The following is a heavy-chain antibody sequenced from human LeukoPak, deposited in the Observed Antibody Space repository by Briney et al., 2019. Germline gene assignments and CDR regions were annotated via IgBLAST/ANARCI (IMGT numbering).Heavy chain of an antibody. V-gene: IGHV3-74*01. CDR2: ISNDSSTT. Sequence: GGSLRLSCVASGFTFSRYWMHWVRHAPGKWLVWVSRISNDSSTTNYADSVKGRFTISRDNAKSTLYLEMNSLRAEDTAVYYCARDRAHYCVLDYWGQGTLVTVSS. CDR3: ARDRAHYCVLDY. CDR1: GFTFSRYW. J-gene: IGHJ4*02. D-gene: IGHD3-10*02.